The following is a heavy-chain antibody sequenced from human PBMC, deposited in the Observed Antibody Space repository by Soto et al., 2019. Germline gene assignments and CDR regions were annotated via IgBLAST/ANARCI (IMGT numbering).Heavy chain of an antibody. Sequence: PSETLSLTCTFSGGSIGNSYWSLIRQSPGKGLEWIGYIYYSGSSNYNPSLKSRVSISVDTSKNQFSLKLSSVTAADTAVYYCARDKGIAAAGIDYWGQGTLVTVSS. D-gene: IGHD6-13*01. CDR1: GGSIGNSY. CDR3: ARDKGIAAAGIDY. J-gene: IGHJ4*02. V-gene: IGHV4-59*12. CDR2: IYYSGSS.